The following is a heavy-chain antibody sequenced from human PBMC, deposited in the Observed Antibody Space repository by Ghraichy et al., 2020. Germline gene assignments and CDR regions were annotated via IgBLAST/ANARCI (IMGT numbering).Heavy chain of an antibody. D-gene: IGHD6-13*01. Sequence: SETLSLTCAVYGGSFSGYYWSWIRQPPGKGLEWIGEINHSGSTNYNPSLKSRVTISVDTSKNQFSLKLSSVTAADTAVYYCARGWTSSSWQDYWGQGTLVTVSS. CDR2: INHSGST. V-gene: IGHV4-34*01. CDR3: ARGWTSSSWQDY. J-gene: IGHJ4*02. CDR1: GGSFSGYY.